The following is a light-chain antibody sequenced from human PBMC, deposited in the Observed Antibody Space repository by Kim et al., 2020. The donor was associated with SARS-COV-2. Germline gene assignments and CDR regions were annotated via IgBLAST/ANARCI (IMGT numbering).Light chain of an antibody. CDR3: QAWDSSTYV. CDR1: KLGDKY. J-gene: IGLJ1*01. CDR2: QDS. Sequence: PGQTAIITCSGDKLGDKYACWYQQKPGQSPVLVIYQDSKRPSGIPERFSGSNSGNTATLTISGTQAMDEADYYCQAWDSSTYVFGTGTKVTVL. V-gene: IGLV3-1*01.